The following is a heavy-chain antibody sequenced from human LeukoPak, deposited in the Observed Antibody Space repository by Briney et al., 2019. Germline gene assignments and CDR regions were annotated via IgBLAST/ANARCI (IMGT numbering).Heavy chain of an antibody. D-gene: IGHD3-22*01. J-gene: IGHJ4*02. CDR1: GDSISSGDYY. CDR3: ARHRTIYYDSSGYWV. V-gene: IGHV4-61*02. CDR2: ISSSGST. Sequence: SETLSLTCTVSGDSISSGDYYWSWIRQPAGKGLEWIGRISSSGSTNYNPSLKSRVTISVDTSKNQFSLKLSSATAADTAVYYCARHRTIYYDSSGYWVWGQGTLVTVSS.